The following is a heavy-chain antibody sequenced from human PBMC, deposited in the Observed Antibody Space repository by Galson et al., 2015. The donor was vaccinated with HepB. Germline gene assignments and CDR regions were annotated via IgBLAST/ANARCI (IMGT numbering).Heavy chain of an antibody. CDR2: ISGSAGST. Sequence: SLRLSCAASGFTFSRYDMNWVRQAPRKGLEWVAVISGSAGSTNYADSVKGRFSISRDNSKNTLYLQMNGLRAEDTAVYYCAKEPPGYFDYWGQGALVTVSS. J-gene: IGHJ4*02. CDR3: AKEPPGYFDY. V-gene: IGHV3-23*01. CDR1: GFTFSRYD.